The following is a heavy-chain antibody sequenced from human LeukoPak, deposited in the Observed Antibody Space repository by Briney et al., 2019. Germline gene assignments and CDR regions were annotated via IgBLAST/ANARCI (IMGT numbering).Heavy chain of an antibody. D-gene: IGHD2-8*02. V-gene: IGHV3-30*18. CDR1: GFTFSSYG. CDR2: ISYDGSNK. CDR3: AKSRTGSDDY. J-gene: IGHJ4*02. Sequence: GGSLRLSCAASGFTFSSYGMHWVRQAPGKGLEWVAVISYDGSNKYYADSVKGRFTISRDNSKNTLYLQMNSLRAEDTAVYYCAKSRTGSDDYWGQGTLVTVSS.